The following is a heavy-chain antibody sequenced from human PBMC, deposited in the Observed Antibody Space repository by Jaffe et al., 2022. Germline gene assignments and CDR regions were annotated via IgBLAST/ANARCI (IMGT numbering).Heavy chain of an antibody. J-gene: IGHJ3*02. V-gene: IGHV1-18*01. CDR3: ARDQDVVVVAATQGDDAFDI. CDR1: GYTFTSYG. D-gene: IGHD2-15*01. CDR2: ISAYNGNT. Sequence: QVQLVQSGAEVKKPGASVKVSCKASGYTFTSYGISWVRQAPGQGLEWMGWISAYNGNTNYAQKLQGRVTMTTDTSTSTAYMELRSLRSDDTAVYYCARDQDVVVVAATQGDDAFDIWGQGTMVTVSS.